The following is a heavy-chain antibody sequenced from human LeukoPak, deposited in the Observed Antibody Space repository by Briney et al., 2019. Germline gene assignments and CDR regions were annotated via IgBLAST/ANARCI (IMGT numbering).Heavy chain of an antibody. Sequence: SQTLSLTCAISGDSVSSNSAAWNWIRQSPSRGLEWLGRTYYRSKWYNGYAVSVKSRITTNPDTSKNQFSLQLNSVTPEDTAVYYCARDETSHGVPEWFDPWGQGTLVTVSS. CDR3: ARDETSHGVPEWFDP. D-gene: IGHD3-3*01. CDR1: GDSVSSNSAA. CDR2: TYYRSKWYN. J-gene: IGHJ5*02. V-gene: IGHV6-1*01.